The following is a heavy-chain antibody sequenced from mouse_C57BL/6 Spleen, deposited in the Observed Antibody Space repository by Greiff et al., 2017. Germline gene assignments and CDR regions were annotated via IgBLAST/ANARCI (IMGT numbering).Heavy chain of an antibody. CDR2: IDPSDSET. Sequence: QVQLQQSGAELVRPGSSVKLSCKASGYTFTSYWMHWVKQRPIQGLEWIGNIDPSDSETHYNQKFKDKATLTVDKSSSTAYMRLSSLTSEDSAVYYCARGDFTYYFDYWGQGTTLTVSS. J-gene: IGHJ2*01. CDR1: GYTFTSYW. CDR3: ARGDFTYYFDY. D-gene: IGHD2-12*01. V-gene: IGHV1-52*01.